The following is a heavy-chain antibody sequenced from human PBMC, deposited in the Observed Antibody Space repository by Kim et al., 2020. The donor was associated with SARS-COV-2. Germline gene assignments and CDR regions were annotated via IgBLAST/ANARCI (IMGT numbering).Heavy chain of an antibody. D-gene: IGHD6-13*01. CDR1: GFTFRSYG. CDR3: AKDVSGHQLGRGSFYYGLDV. Sequence: GGSLRLSFAASGFTFRSYGIHWVRQAPGKGLEWVATISYEGSDQYYSDSVKGRFTISRDNSKNTLYLQMNSLRPEDTAVYHCAKDVSGHQLGRGSFYYGLDVCGQGTTVTASS. V-gene: IGHV3-30*18. CDR2: ISYEGSDQ. J-gene: IGHJ6*02.